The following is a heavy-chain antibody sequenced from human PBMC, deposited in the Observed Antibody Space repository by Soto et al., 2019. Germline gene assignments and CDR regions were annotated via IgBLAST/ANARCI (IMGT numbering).Heavy chain of an antibody. J-gene: IGHJ4*02. CDR3: TRGPRPISTGTGAY. V-gene: IGHV3-74*01. CDR2: IYNDGTYS. D-gene: IGHD3-10*01. Sequence: AGGSLRLSCAASGFIFKMYWMHWVRQSPGKGLVWISRIYNDGTYSDYADSVRGRFTISRDNVNDTLYLQMNNLRAEDSCLYYCTRGPRPISTGTGAYWGQGTQVTVSS. CDR1: GFIFKMYW.